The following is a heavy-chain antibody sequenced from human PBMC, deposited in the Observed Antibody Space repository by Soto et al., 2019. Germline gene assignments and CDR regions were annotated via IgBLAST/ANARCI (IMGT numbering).Heavy chain of an antibody. V-gene: IGHV3-21*01. CDR3: ARARGAVTTLVDY. J-gene: IGHJ4*02. Sequence: EVQLVESGGGLVKPGGSLRLSCAASGFTFSSYSMNWVLQAPGKGLEWVSSISSSSSYIYYADSVKGRFTISRDNTKNSLYLQMNRLRAEDTAVYYCARARGAVTTLVDYWGQGTLVTVSS. D-gene: IGHD4-17*01. CDR2: ISSSSSYI. CDR1: GFTFSSYS.